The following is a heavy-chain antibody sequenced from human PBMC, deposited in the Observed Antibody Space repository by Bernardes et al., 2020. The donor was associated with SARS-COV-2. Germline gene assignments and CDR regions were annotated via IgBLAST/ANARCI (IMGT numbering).Heavy chain of an antibody. CDR3: AKDVFWWQLDS. Sequence: GGSLCLSCAASGFSFSPNAMSWVRQAPGKGLEWVSGIGGDGNTHYADSVRGRFSISRDNSNNMLFLQMDSLRAEDTAMYYCAKDVFWWQLDSWGQGALVTVSS. J-gene: IGHJ4*02. D-gene: IGHD2-15*01. CDR2: IGGDGNT. V-gene: IGHV3-23*01. CDR1: GFSFSPNA.